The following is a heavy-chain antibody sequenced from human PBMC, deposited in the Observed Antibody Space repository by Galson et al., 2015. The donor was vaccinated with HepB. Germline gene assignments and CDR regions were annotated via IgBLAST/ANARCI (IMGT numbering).Heavy chain of an antibody. CDR2: INAGNGNT. CDR3: ARGQPLGYFDY. J-gene: IGHJ4*02. D-gene: IGHD5-18*01. Sequence: QSGAEVKKPGESLRISCKASGYTFTSYAMHWVRQAPGQRLEWMGWINAGNGNTKYSQKFQGRVTITRDTSASTAYMELSSLRSEDTAVYYCARGQPLGYFDYWGQGTLVTVSS. CDR1: GYTFTSYA. V-gene: IGHV1-3*01.